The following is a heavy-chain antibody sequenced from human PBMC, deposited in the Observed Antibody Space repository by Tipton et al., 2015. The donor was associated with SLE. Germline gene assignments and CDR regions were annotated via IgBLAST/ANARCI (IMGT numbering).Heavy chain of an antibody. CDR2: INHSGST. D-gene: IGHD6-19*01. Sequence: TLSLTCAVYDGSLSGYYWNWIRQPPGKGLEWIGEINHSGSTNYNPSLRSRVTMSVDTSKNQFSLKVISVTAADTAVYYCARVAVSEVFDYWSQGTLVTVSS. CDR1: DGSLSGYY. J-gene: IGHJ4*02. V-gene: IGHV4-34*01. CDR3: ARVAVSEVFDY.